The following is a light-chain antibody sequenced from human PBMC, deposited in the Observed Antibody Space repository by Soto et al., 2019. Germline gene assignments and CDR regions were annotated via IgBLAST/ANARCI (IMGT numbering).Light chain of an antibody. Sequence: QSALTQPASVSGSPGQSITISCTGTSSDVRAYNFVSWYQQHPGKAPKLMIYDVTNRPSGISNRFSGSKSGNTASLTISGLQTEDEADYYCSSYTSSSTFVVFGGGTKLTVL. CDR1: SSDVRAYNF. J-gene: IGLJ2*01. V-gene: IGLV2-14*01. CDR2: DVT. CDR3: SSYTSSSTFVV.